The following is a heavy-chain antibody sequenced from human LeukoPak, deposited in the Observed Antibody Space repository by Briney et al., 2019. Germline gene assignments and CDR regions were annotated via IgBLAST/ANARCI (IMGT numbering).Heavy chain of an antibody. CDR2: ITSTSSYI. CDR3: ERVCSGGTCYLGY. V-gene: IGHV3-21*01. Sequence: GGSLRLSCAASGFTFSSYHMNWVRQAPGRGLEWVSSITSTSSYIYYADSVKGRFTISRDNAKNSLYLQMNSLRAEDTAVYFCERVCSGGTCYLGYWGQGTLVTVSS. D-gene: IGHD2-15*01. CDR1: GFTFSSYH. J-gene: IGHJ4*02.